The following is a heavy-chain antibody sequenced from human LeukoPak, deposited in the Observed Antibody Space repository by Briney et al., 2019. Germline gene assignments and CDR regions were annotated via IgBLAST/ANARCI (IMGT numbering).Heavy chain of an antibody. CDR3: ARKDPSGTYGAFDI. Sequence: PSETLSLTCTVSGGSFSSGSYYWSWIRQPPGKGLEWIGYIYYSGSTNYNPSLKSRVTISVDTSKNQFSLKLSSVTAADTAVYYCARKDPSGTYGAFDIWGQGTMVTVSS. CDR2: IYYSGST. J-gene: IGHJ3*02. V-gene: IGHV4-61*01. CDR1: GGSFSSGSYY. D-gene: IGHD3-10*01.